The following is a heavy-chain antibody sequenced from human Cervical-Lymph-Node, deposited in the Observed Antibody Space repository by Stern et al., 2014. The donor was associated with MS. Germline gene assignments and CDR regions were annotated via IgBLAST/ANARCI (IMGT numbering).Heavy chain of an antibody. CDR1: GFTFGRHT. V-gene: IGHV3-30-3*01. J-gene: IGHJ4*02. D-gene: IGHD6-25*01. CDR2: ISSDGSSQ. CDR3: ARPAAARYFDY. Sequence: QMQLVQSGGGVVQPGRSLRLSCAASGFTFGRHTMHWVRQAPGKGLDWVAIISSDGSSQHYADSVKGRFTISRDNSNNTLYLQMNSLRAEDTAMYYCARPAAARYFDYWGQGTQVTVSS.